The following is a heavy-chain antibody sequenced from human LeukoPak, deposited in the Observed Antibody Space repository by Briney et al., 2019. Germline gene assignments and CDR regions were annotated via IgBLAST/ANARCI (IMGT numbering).Heavy chain of an antibody. CDR1: GFTFSSYD. J-gene: IGHJ5*02. V-gene: IGHV3-23*01. D-gene: IGHD6-19*01. CDR3: ARVAGWHWFDP. Sequence: GGALRLSCAASGFTFSSYDMTWVRQAPGRGLEWVSSIRPSGDNTYYGDSAKGRFTISRDNSKNTVYLQMNNMRVDDTAVYYCARVAGWHWFDPWGQGTLVTVSS. CDR2: IRPSGDNT.